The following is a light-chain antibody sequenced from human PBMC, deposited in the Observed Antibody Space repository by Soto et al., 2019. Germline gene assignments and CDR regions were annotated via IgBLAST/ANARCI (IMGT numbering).Light chain of an antibody. CDR1: SSDIGGYNY. CDR2: EVI. Sequence: QSALTQPASVSGSPGQSITISCTGTSSDIGGYNYVSWYRQHPGKAPKLMIYEVINRPSGVSNRFSGSKSGNTASLTISGLQAEDEADYYCSSYTSSSTTPYVFGTGTKLTVL. J-gene: IGLJ1*01. CDR3: SSYTSSSTTPYV. V-gene: IGLV2-14*01.